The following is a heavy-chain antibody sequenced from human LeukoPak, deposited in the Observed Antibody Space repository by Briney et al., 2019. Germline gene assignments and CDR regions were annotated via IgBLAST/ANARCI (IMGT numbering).Heavy chain of an antibody. Sequence: GGSLRLSCAASGFTVSSNYMSWVRQAPGKGLEWVSVIYSGGSTYYADSVKGRFTIPRDNSKNTLYLQMNSLRAEDTAVYYCARDSGGDYAYYYGMDVWGQGTTVTVSS. CDR3: ARDSGGDYAYYYGMDV. CDR2: IYSGGST. CDR1: GFTVSSNY. V-gene: IGHV3-66*01. J-gene: IGHJ6*02. D-gene: IGHD4-17*01.